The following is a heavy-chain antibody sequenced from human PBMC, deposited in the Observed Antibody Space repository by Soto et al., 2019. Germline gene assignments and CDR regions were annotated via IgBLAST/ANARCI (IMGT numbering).Heavy chain of an antibody. CDR3: AKVFYYGSGSYFYDY. CDR2: ISGSGGST. Sequence: PGGSLRLSCAASGFTFSSYAMSWVRQAPGKGLEWVSAISGSGGSTYYADSVKGRFTISRDNSKNTLYLQMNSLRAEDTAVYYSAKVFYYGSGSYFYDYWGQGTLVTVSS. CDR1: GFTFSSYA. J-gene: IGHJ4*02. V-gene: IGHV3-23*01. D-gene: IGHD3-10*01.